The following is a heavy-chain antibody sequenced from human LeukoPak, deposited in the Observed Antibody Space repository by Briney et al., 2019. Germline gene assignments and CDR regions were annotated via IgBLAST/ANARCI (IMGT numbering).Heavy chain of an antibody. CDR3: AKDPVLRYFDWLLSFYFDY. V-gene: IGHV3-23*01. CDR2: IIGSGGST. J-gene: IGHJ4*02. D-gene: IGHD3-9*01. CDR1: GFTFSSYA. Sequence: PGGSLRLSCAASGFTFSSYAMSWVRQPPGKGLEWVSAIIGSGGSTYYADSVKGRFTISRDNSKNTLYLQMNSLRAEDTAVYYCAKDPVLRYFDWLLSFYFDYWGQGTLVTVSS.